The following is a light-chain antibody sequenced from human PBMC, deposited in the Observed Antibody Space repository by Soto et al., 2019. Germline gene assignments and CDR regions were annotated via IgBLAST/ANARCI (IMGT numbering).Light chain of an antibody. CDR3: SSYTTTSTVV. CDR2: EVT. J-gene: IGLJ2*01. V-gene: IGLV2-14*01. Sequence: QSVLTQPASVSGSPGQSIPVSCTGTSSDIGGHNYVSWSQQHPGKVPKLIIYEVTNRPSGVSNRFSGSKSGNTASLTVSGLQAEDEPDYYCSSYTTTSTVVFGGGTKLTVL. CDR1: SSDIGGHNY.